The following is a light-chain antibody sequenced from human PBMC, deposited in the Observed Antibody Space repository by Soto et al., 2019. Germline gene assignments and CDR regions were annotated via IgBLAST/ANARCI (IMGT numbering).Light chain of an antibody. CDR2: DVS. J-gene: IGLJ1*01. CDR3: SSYTSISTLYV. Sequence: QPVLTQPASVSGSPGQSITISCTGTSSDVGGYNYVSWYRQHPGKAPKLMIYDVSNRPSGVSNRFSGSKSGNTASLTISGLQAEDEADYYCSSYTSISTLYVFGSGAKLTVL. V-gene: IGLV2-14*01. CDR1: SSDVGGYNY.